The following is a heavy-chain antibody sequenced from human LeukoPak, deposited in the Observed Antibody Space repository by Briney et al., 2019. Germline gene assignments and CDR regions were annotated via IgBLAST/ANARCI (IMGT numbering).Heavy chain of an antibody. V-gene: IGHV1-2*04. CDR2: INPNSGGT. Sequence: ASVKVSCKASGYTFTGYCMHWVRQAPGQGLEWMGWINPNSGGTNYAQKFQGWVTMTRDTSISTAYMELSRLRSDDTAVYYCARGYDCSSASCYADFDYWGQGTLVTVSS. J-gene: IGHJ4*02. CDR3: ARGYDCSSASCYADFDY. D-gene: IGHD2-2*01. CDR1: GYTFTGYC.